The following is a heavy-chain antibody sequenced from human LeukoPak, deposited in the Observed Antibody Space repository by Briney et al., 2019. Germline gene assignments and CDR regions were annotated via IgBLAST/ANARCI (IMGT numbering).Heavy chain of an antibody. J-gene: IGHJ4*02. CDR1: GYTFSSYG. CDR2: IRYDGSNK. Sequence: GSLRLSCAASGYTFSSYGMHWVRQAPGKGLEWVAFIRYDGSNKYYADSVKGRFTISRDNYKNTLDLQMNSLRAEDTAVYYCARILDYWGQGTLVTVSS. D-gene: IGHD2/OR15-2a*01. CDR3: ARILDY. V-gene: IGHV3-30*02.